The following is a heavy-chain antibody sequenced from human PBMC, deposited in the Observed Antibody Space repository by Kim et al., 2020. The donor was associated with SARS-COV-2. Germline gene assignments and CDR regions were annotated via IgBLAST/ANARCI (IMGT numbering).Heavy chain of an antibody. J-gene: IGHJ4*01. CDR3: ARVRYNSREYYFDY. V-gene: IGHV1-46*01. CDR2: INPNSGDT. D-gene: IGHD3-22*01. CDR1: GYTSTNHY. Sequence: ASVKVSCKASGYTSTNHYVHWVRQAPGQGLEWMGIINPNSGDTNYAQKFQGRVTMTRDTSTSTVYMELSSLRSEDTAVYYCARVRYNSREYYFDYWG.